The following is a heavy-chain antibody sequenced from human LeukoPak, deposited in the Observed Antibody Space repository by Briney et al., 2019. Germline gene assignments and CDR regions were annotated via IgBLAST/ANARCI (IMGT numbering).Heavy chain of an antibody. CDR1: GGSISSSSYY. CDR2: IYYSGST. CDR3: ARIATDVDTAMAPYYYYYMDV. Sequence: SETLSLTCTVSGGSISSSSYYWGWIRQPPGKGLEWIGSIYYSGSTYYNPSLRSRVTISVDTSKNQFSLKLSSVTAADTAVYYCARIATDVDTAMAPYYYYYMDVWGKGTTVTISS. V-gene: IGHV4-39*01. J-gene: IGHJ6*03. D-gene: IGHD5-18*01.